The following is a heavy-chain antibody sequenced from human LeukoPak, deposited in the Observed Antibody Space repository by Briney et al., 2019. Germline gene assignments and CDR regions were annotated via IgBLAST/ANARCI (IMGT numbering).Heavy chain of an antibody. D-gene: IGHD2-21*02. J-gene: IGHJ4*02. Sequence: ASVKVSCKASGYTFTSYGISWVRQAPGQGVEWMGWISAYNGNTNYAQKLQGRVTMTTDTSTSTAYMELRSLRSDDTAVYYCARDAVVVTDIPFDYWGQGTLVTVSS. CDR2: ISAYNGNT. CDR1: GYTFTSYG. CDR3: ARDAVVVTDIPFDY. V-gene: IGHV1-18*01.